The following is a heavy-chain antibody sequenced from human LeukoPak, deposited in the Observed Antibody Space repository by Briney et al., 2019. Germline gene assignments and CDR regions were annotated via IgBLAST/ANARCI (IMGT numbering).Heavy chain of an antibody. CDR3: AREDLFEARDGFDI. V-gene: IGHV3-74*01. CDR2: PNTDGSST. Sequence: GGSLRLSCAASGFTFSSYWMHWVRQAPGKGLVWVSRPNTDGSSTSYADSVKGRFTISRDNAKNTLNLQMNSLRAEDTAVYYCAREDLFEARDGFDIWGQGTMVTVSP. D-gene: IGHD3/OR15-3a*01. J-gene: IGHJ3*02. CDR1: GFTFSSYW.